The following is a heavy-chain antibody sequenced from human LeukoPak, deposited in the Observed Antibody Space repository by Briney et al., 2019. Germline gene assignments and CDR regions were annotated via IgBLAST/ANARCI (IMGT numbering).Heavy chain of an antibody. V-gene: IGHV3-33*08. Sequence: GGSLRLSCAASEFTFSSYGMHWVRQAPGKGLEWVAVIWYDGSNKYYADSVKGRFTISRDNSKNTLYLQMNSLRAEDTAVHYCARDFRATLVTAGPDYGGQGTLVTVSS. D-gene: IGHD4-23*01. J-gene: IGHJ4*02. CDR3: ARDFRATLVTAGPDY. CDR2: IWYDGSNK. CDR1: EFTFSSYG.